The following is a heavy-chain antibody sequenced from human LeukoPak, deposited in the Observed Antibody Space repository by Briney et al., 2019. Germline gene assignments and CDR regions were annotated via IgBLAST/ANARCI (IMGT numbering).Heavy chain of an antibody. CDR3: ARDYSNYVRDYYYYMDV. V-gene: IGHV1-69*05. J-gene: IGHJ6*03. D-gene: IGHD4-11*01. Sequence: SVNVSCKASGGTFSSYAISWVRQAPGQGLEWMGGIIPIFGTANYAQKFQGRVTITTDESTSTACMELSSLRSEDTAVYYCARDYSNYVRDYYYYMDVWGKGTTVTVSS. CDR1: GGTFSSYA. CDR2: IIPIFGTA.